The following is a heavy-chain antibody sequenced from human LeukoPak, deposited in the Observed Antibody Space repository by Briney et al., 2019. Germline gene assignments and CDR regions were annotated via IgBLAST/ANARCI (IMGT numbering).Heavy chain of an antibody. D-gene: IGHD1-26*01. CDR2: ISYDGSNK. Sequence: GGSLRLSCAASGFTFSGYAMHWVRQAPGKGLEWVAVISYDGSNKYYADSVKGRFTISRDNSKNTLYLQMNSLRAEDTAVYYCARGVEGATTLDYWGQGTLVTVSS. J-gene: IGHJ4*02. V-gene: IGHV3-30-3*01. CDR3: ARGVEGATTLDY. CDR1: GFTFSGYA.